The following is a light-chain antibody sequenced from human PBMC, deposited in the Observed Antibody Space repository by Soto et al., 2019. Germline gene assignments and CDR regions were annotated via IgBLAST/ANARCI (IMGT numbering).Light chain of an antibody. Sequence: DIVMTQSPATLSVSPGERATLSCRASQSFSSNLAWYQQKPGQAPSLLIYSASTRATGIPARFSGSGSGTEFTLTISSLQSEDSAVYYCQQYNNWPRTFGQGTKLEI. CDR2: SAS. J-gene: IGKJ2*01. CDR3: QQYNNWPRT. CDR1: QSFSSN. V-gene: IGKV3-15*01.